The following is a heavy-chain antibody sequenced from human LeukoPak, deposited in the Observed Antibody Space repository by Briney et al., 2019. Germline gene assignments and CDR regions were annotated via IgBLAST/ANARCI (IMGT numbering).Heavy chain of an antibody. V-gene: IGHV4-30-4*01. CDR1: GGSISSGDYY. Sequence: SETLSLTCTVSGGSISSGDYYWTWIRQPPGKGLEWIGYIDHSGTTYYNPSLKSRLTISLDSSKYQLSLRLSSVTAADTAVYFCARDLRYYDFWSGYLGMDVWGQGTTVTVSS. D-gene: IGHD3-3*01. J-gene: IGHJ6*02. CDR3: ARDLRYYDFWSGYLGMDV. CDR2: IDHSGTT.